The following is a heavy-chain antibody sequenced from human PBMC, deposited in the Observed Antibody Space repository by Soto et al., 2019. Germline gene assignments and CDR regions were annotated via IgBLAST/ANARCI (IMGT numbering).Heavy chain of an antibody. CDR1: GFTFSNFA. CDR2: ISNSFSDGNT. CDR3: AKVFSPEGGNYFDH. V-gene: IGHV3-23*01. J-gene: IGHJ4*02. Sequence: GSLRLSCAASGFTFSNFAMNWVRQAPGKGLEWVSAISNSFSDGNTHYADSVKGRFTIPRDNDKNTVFLEIDSLRAEDTAVYYCAKVFSPEGGNYFDHWGPGTLVTVSS.